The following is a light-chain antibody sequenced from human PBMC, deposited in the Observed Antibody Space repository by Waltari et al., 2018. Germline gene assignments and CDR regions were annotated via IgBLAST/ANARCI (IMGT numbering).Light chain of an antibody. J-gene: IGLJ2*01. CDR2: EVS. V-gene: IGLV2-23*02. CDR1: SSDVGSYDL. CDR3: CSYAGSGTLV. Sequence: QSDLTQPASVSGSPGQSITISCTGTSSDVGSYDLVSWYQQHPGKAPKLMIFEVSKRPSGVSNRFAGSKSGTTASLTISGLLAEDEADYYCCSYAGSGTLVFGGGTKLTVL.